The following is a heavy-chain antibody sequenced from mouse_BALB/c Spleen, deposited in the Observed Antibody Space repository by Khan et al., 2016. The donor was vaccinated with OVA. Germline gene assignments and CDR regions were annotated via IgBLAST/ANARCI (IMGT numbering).Heavy chain of an antibody. V-gene: IGHV3-2*02. J-gene: IGHJ3*01. CDR1: GSSITSDYA. D-gene: IGHD4-1*01. CDR2: ISYSGST. Sequence: VQLKESGPGLVKPSQSLSLTCTVTGSSITSDYAWNWFRQFPGNKLEWMGYISYSGSTSYNPSLKSRISITRDTSKNQFFLQLNSVTTEDTATYYCAMGRTYWGQGTLVTVSA. CDR3: AMGRTY.